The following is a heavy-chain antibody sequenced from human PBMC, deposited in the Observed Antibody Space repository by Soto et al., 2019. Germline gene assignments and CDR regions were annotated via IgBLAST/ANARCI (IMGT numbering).Heavy chain of an antibody. J-gene: IGHJ6*02. CDR1: GGSISSYY. CDR2: IYYSGST. CDR3: ARDNGFWGGYYLGGMDV. D-gene: IGHD3-3*01. V-gene: IGHV4-59*01. Sequence: PSETLSLTCTVSGGSISSYYWSWIRQPPGKGLEWIGYIYYSGSTNYNPSLKSRVTISVDTSKNQFSLKLSSVTAADTAVYYCARDNGFWGGYYLGGMDVWGQGTTVTVSS.